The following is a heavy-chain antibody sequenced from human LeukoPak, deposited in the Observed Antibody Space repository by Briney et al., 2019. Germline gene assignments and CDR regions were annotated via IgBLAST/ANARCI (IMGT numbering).Heavy chain of an antibody. V-gene: IGHV4-4*07. D-gene: IGHD3-16*01. Sequence: PSGTLSLTCTVSGGSISTDYWTWIRQPAGKGLEWIGLIYTSGSTNYNPSLKSRVTISVDSSKNQFSLKLTSVTAADTAMYYCARLGEGDYWGQGTLVTVSS. CDR2: IYTSGST. J-gene: IGHJ4*02. CDR3: ARLGEGDY. CDR1: GGSISTDY.